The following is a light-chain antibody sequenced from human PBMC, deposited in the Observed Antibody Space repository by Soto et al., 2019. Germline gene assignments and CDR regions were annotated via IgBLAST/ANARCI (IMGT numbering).Light chain of an antibody. CDR1: QTISSW. Sequence: DIQMTQSPATLSGSVGDRFTITCRASQTISSWLAWYQQKPGKAPKLLIYKASTLKSGVPSRFSGSGSGTEFTLTISSLQPDDFATYYCQHYNRYSEAFGQGTKVDI. V-gene: IGKV1-5*03. J-gene: IGKJ1*01. CDR2: KAS. CDR3: QHYNRYSEA.